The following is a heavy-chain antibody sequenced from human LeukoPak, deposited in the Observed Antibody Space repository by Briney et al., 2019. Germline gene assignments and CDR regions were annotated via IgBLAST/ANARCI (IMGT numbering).Heavy chain of an antibody. V-gene: IGHV3-48*01. CDR2: ISSSSRTI. J-gene: IGHJ4*02. CDR1: GFTLSSYS. CDR3: ARDSGGGHMWLRPFDY. D-gene: IGHD5-12*01. Sequence: GGSLRLSCAASGFTLSSYSMNWVRQAPGQGLEWVSYISSSSRTIYYADSVKGRFTISRDNAKNSLYLQRNSLRAEDTAVYYCARDSGGGHMWLRPFDYWGQGTLVTVSS.